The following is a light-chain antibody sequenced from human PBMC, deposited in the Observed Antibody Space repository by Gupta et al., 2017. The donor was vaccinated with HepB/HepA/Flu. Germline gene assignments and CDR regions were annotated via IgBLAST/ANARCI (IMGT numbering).Light chain of an antibody. J-gene: IGKJ2*03. V-gene: IGKV3-20*01. Sequence: EIVLTQSPGTLSLSPGERATLSCRTSQRISNNYLTWYQQKPGQTPRLLIYGATSRATGVPDRFSGSGSVSRTDFTLTISRLEPEDFAMYYCQQYGTSPPYSFGQGTKLEIK. CDR2: GAT. CDR3: QQYGTSPPYS. CDR1: QRISNNY.